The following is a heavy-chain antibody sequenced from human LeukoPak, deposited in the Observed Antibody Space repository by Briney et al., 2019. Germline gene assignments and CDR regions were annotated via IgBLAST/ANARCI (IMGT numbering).Heavy chain of an antibody. CDR1: GYTFTNFE. D-gene: IGHD2-15*01. CDR2: MRPNSGET. V-gene: IGHV1-8*02. Sequence: ASVKVSCKASGYTFTNFEINSVRQVAGQGLEWMGWMRPNSGETVNVQKFQGRVTMTRDISTSTAYMELTGLRSDDTAVYFCARGYCSGGGCYTAEYLPHWGQGTLVTVSS. J-gene: IGHJ1*01. CDR3: ARGYCSGGGCYTAEYLPH.